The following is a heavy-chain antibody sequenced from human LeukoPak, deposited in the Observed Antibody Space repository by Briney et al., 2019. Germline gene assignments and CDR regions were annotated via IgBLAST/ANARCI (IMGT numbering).Heavy chain of an antibody. V-gene: IGHV1-24*01. D-gene: IGHD6-19*01. J-gene: IGHJ4*02. Sequence: ASVKVSCKVSGYTLTELSMHWVRQAPGKGLEWMGGFDPEDGETIYAQKFQGRVTMTEDTSTDTAYMELNSLRSEDTAVYYCATSKLIAVAGNRNDYWGQGTLVTVSS. CDR1: GYTLTELS. CDR2: FDPEDGET. CDR3: ATSKLIAVAGNRNDY.